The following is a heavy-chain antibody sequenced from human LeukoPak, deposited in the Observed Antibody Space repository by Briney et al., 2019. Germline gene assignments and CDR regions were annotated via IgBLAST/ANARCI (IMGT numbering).Heavy chain of an antibody. CDR1: GGTFSSYA. CDR2: VIPIFGTA. J-gene: IGHJ4*02. D-gene: IGHD2-21*01. Sequence: SVKVSCKASGGTFSSYAISWVRQAPGQGLEWMGGVIPIFGTANYAQKFQGRVTITADESTSTAYMELSSLRSEDTAVYYCAAGSSGLLTDCGGDCYNFDYWGQGTLVTVSS. CDR3: AAGSSGLLTDCGGDCYNFDY. V-gene: IGHV1-69*01.